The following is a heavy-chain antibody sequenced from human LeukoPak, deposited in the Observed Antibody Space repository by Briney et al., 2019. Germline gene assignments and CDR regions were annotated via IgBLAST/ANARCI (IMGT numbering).Heavy chain of an antibody. J-gene: IGHJ4*02. CDR3: AREVRWAAGTSRRKYDY. Sequence: ASVKVSCKASGYTFTGYYMHWVRQAPGQGLEWMGRINPNSGGTNYAQKFQGRVTMTRDTSISTAYMELSRLRSDDTAVYYCAREVRWAAGTSRRKYDYWGQGTLVTVSS. CDR2: INPNSGGT. V-gene: IGHV1-2*06. D-gene: IGHD6-13*01. CDR1: GYTFTGYY.